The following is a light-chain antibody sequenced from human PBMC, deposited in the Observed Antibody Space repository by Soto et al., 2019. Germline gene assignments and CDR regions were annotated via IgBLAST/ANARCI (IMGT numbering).Light chain of an antibody. V-gene: IGKV3-11*01. J-gene: IGKJ3*01. CDR2: DAS. Sequence: EIVLTQSPATLSLSPWERATLSCRASQSVSGYLAWYQQKPGQAPRLLIYDASNRATGIPARFSGSGSGTDFTLTISSLEPGDFAVYYCQQRSNWPFTFGPGTTVDVK. CDR1: QSVSGY. CDR3: QQRSNWPFT.